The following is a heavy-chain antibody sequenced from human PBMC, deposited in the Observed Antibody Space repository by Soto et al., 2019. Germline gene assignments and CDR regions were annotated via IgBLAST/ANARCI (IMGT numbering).Heavy chain of an antibody. Sequence: PSETLSHTCTVSGGSISSYYWSLIRQPTGKGLEWIGYIYYSGSTNYNPSLKSRVTISVDTSKNQFSLKLSSVTAADTAVYYCARMMNTAMVRNWFDPWGQGTLLTVSS. J-gene: IGHJ5*02. D-gene: IGHD5-18*01. CDR1: GGSISSYY. CDR3: ARMMNTAMVRNWFDP. CDR2: IYYSGST. V-gene: IGHV4-59*01.